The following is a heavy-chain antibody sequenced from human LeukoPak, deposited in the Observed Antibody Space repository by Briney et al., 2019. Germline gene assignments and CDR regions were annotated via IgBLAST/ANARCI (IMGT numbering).Heavy chain of an antibody. CDR3: ARDGGGSSFAYYYYMDV. CDR1: GGSISSYY. V-gene: IGHV4-4*07. D-gene: IGHD6-6*01. J-gene: IGHJ6*03. CDR2: IYTSGST. Sequence: SETLSLTCTVSGGSISSYYWSWIRQPAGKGLEWIGCIYTSGSTNYNPSLKSRVTMSVDTSKNQFSLKLSSVTAADTAVYYCARDGGGSSFAYYYYMDVWGKGTTVTVSS.